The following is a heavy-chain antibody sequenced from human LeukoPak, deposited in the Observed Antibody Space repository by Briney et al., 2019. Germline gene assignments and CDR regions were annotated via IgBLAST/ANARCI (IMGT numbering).Heavy chain of an antibody. J-gene: IGHJ5*02. D-gene: IGHD3-3*01. Sequence: SETLSLTRTVSGDSISSGGYYWSWIRQHPGKGLEWIGYIYYSGSTYYNPSLKGRVTISVDTSKNQFSLKLSSVTAADTAVYYCARLPRITIFGVVRGGPFDPWGQGTLVTVSS. CDR2: IYYSGST. CDR1: GDSISSGGYY. CDR3: ARLPRITIFGVVRGGPFDP. V-gene: IGHV4-31*03.